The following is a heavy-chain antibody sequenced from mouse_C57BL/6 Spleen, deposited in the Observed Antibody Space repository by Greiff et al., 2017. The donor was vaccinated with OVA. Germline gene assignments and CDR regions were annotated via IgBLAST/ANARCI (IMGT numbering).Heavy chain of an antibody. CDR1: GYTFPSYW. Sequence: VQLQQPGAELVKPGASVKMSCKASGYTFPSYWITWVKQRPGQGLEWIGDIYPGSGSTNYNEKFKSKATLTVDTSSSPDYMQLSSLTSEDSAVYYCARRGDWDYFDYWGQGTTLTVSS. D-gene: IGHD4-1*01. CDR3: ARRGDWDYFDY. J-gene: IGHJ2*01. V-gene: IGHV1-55*01. CDR2: IYPGSGST.